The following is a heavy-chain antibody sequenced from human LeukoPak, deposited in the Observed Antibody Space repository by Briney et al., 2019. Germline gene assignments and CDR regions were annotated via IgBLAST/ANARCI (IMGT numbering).Heavy chain of an antibody. Sequence: ASVTVSCKASGYTFTSYYMHWVRQAPGQGREWMGIINPSGGSTSYAHKFQGRVTITRDMSTSTVYMELSSLRSEDTAVYYCAREYIVVVVAATDHYDAFDIWGQGTMVTVSS. CDR1: GYTFTSYY. J-gene: IGHJ3*02. CDR2: INPSGGST. CDR3: AREYIVVVVAATDHYDAFDI. V-gene: IGHV1-46*01. D-gene: IGHD2-15*01.